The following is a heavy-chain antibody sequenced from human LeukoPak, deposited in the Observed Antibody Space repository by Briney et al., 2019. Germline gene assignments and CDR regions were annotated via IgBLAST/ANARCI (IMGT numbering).Heavy chain of an antibody. CDR3: AKSQWLATGWFDP. CDR1: GYSISSGYY. V-gene: IGHV4-38-2*02. CDR2: IFYSGST. D-gene: IGHD6-19*01. J-gene: IGHJ5*02. Sequence: PSETLSLTCTVSGYSISSGYYWGWIRQPPGKGLEWIGNIFYSGSTYYSPSLKSRVTISLDTSRNQFSLKLNSVTAADTAVYFCAKSQWLATGWFDPWGQGTLVTVSS.